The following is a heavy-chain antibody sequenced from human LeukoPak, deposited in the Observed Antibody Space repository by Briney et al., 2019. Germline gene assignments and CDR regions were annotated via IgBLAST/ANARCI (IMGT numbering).Heavy chain of an antibody. D-gene: IGHD4-17*01. CDR2: IYYDGYP. V-gene: IGHV4-59*01. Sequence: PSETLSLTCNVSGASLSSYFWSWIRQPPGKGLEWIGYIYYDGYPNYSPSLRSRITISVEKSKSQFSLNLRSVTAADTAVYYCARDDGDGDYGLVDALDIWGQGTMVTVSS. CDR1: GASLSSYF. J-gene: IGHJ3*02. CDR3: ARDDGDGDYGLVDALDI.